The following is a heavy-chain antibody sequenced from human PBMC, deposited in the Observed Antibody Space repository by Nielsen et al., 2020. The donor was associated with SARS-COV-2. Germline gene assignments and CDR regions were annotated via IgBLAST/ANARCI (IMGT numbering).Heavy chain of an antibody. CDR1: GFTFNDFY. CDR2: ILWDGSNE. Sequence: GGSLRLSCAASGFTFNDFYMRWIRQAPGKGLEWVADILWDGSNEYYADSVKGRFTISRDNSKNTLYLQMNSLRAEDTAVYYCARVPYSGSYYGYFDYWGQGTLVTVSS. D-gene: IGHD1-26*01. CDR3: ARVPYSGSYYGYFDY. V-gene: IGHV3-30*03. J-gene: IGHJ4*02.